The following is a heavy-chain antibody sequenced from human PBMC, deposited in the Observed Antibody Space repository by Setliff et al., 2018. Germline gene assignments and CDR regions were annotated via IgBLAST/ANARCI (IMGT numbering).Heavy chain of an antibody. D-gene: IGHD5-18*01. J-gene: IGHJ5*02. CDR3: ARGGAFSYGYPLHH. Sequence: GGSLRLSCAASGFTFSSYAMYWVRQAPGMGLEFVAALSSDGSRAYYADSVKDRFFISRDNSKNTLFLQMGSLRGEDKAVYYCARGGAFSYGYPLHHWGQGTLVTVSS. CDR1: GFTFSSYA. CDR2: LSSDGSRA. V-gene: IGHV3-64*02.